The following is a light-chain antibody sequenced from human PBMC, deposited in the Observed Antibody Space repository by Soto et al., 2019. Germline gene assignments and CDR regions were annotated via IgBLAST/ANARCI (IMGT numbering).Light chain of an antibody. CDR2: AAD. CDR3: QQSHSSPYT. CDR1: QSISGY. V-gene: IGKV1-39*01. Sequence: DIQMTQSPSSLSANVGDRITITCRASQSISGYLSWYQQKPGKAPNLLIYAADSLQSGVPSRFSGSGSGTDFTLTISSLQPEDFATYFCQQSHSSPYTFGQGTKLEIK. J-gene: IGKJ2*01.